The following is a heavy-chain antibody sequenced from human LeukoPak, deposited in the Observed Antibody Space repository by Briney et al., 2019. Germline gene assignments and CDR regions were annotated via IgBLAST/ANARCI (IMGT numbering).Heavy chain of an antibody. CDR3: AKGYRATRHYYDSSGYYEQFDY. CDR1: GFTFSSYW. J-gene: IGHJ4*02. Sequence: GGSLRLSCAASGFTFSSYWMSWVRQAPRKGLEWVSAISGSGGSTYYADSVKGRFTISRDNSKNTLYLQMNSLRAEDTAVYYCAKGYRATRHYYDSSGYYEQFDYWGQGTLVTFSS. CDR2: ISGSGGST. D-gene: IGHD3-22*01. V-gene: IGHV3-23*01.